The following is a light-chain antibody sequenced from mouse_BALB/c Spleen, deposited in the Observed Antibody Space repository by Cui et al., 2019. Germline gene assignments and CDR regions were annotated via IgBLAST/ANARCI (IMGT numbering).Light chain of an antibody. CDR1: SSVSY. CDR3: QQWSSYPLT. Sequence: VLTQSHAIMTASPVEKVTMTCSASSSVSYMYWYQQKPGSAPRLLIYDTSNLASGGPVRFSGSGSGTSYSLTSSRMEAEDAATYYCQQWSSYPLTFGAGTKLELK. J-gene: IGKJ5*01. CDR2: DTS. V-gene: IGKV4-55*01.